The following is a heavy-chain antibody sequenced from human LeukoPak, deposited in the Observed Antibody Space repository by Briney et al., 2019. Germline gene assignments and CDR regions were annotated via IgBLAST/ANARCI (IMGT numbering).Heavy chain of an antibody. CDR2: ISYDGSNK. CDR3: AKRSAESSGYFDY. CDR1: GFTFSSYG. D-gene: IGHD6-19*01. Sequence: PGGSLRLSCAASGFTFSSYGMHWVRQAPGKGLEWVAAISYDGSNKYYVDSVKGRFTISRDNSKNTLYLQMNSLRAEDTAVYYCAKRSAESSGYFDYWGQGTLVTVSS. J-gene: IGHJ4*02. V-gene: IGHV3-30*18.